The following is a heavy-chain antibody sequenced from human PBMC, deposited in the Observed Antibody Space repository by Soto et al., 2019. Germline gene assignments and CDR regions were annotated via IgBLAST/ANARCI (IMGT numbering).Heavy chain of an antibody. CDR3: ARVFVPSRGVVVAATNWFDP. J-gene: IGHJ5*02. CDR2: TYYRSKWYN. V-gene: IGHV6-1*01. Sequence: PSQTLSLTCAISGDSVSSNSAAWNWIRQSPSRGLEWLGRTYYRSKWYNDYAVSVKSRITINPDTSKNQFSLQLNSVTPEDTAVYYCARVFVPSRGVVVAATNWFDPWGQGTLVTVSS. D-gene: IGHD2-15*01. CDR1: GDSVSSNSAA.